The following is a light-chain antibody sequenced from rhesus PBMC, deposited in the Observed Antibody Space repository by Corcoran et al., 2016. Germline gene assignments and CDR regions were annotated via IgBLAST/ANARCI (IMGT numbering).Light chain of an antibody. CDR2: KAA. Sequence: DIQMTQSPSSLSASVGDTVTITCRASQSISSWLAWYQQKQGKAPKLLIYKAAILQSGDPSRFSGSGCGTHFTLTISSLQSEDFATYDCQQYSSSPYSFGQGTKVEIK. CDR1: QSISSW. CDR3: QQYSSSPYS. V-gene: IGKV1-22*01. J-gene: IGKJ2*01.